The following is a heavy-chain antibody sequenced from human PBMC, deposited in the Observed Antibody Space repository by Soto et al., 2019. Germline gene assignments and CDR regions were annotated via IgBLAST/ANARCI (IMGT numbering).Heavy chain of an antibody. CDR2: IYHSGST. CDR1: GGSISSGGYS. V-gene: IGHV4-30-2*01. CDR3: ARVNYDSWSGFYYGMDV. D-gene: IGHD3-3*01. J-gene: IGHJ6*02. Sequence: NPSETLSLTCAVSGGSISSGGYSWSWMRQPPGKGLEWVGYIYHSGSTYYNPSLKSRLTITVDRSKNQFSLKLSSVTAADTAVYYCARVNYDSWSGFYYGMDVWGQGTTVTVSS.